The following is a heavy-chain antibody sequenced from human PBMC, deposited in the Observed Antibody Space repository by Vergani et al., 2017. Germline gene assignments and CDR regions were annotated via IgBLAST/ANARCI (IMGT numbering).Heavy chain of an antibody. V-gene: IGHV4-59*08. CDR1: GGSISSYY. D-gene: IGHD6-13*01. J-gene: IGHJ4*02. CDR3: AKDSEQRLVAGLFDY. CDR2: SYYSGST. Sequence: QVQLQESGPGLVKPSETLSLTCTVSGGSISSYYWSWIRQPPGKGLEWIGYSYYSGSTNYNPSLKSRVTISVDTSKNQFSLKLSSVTAADTAVYYCAKDSEQRLVAGLFDYWGQGTLVTVSS.